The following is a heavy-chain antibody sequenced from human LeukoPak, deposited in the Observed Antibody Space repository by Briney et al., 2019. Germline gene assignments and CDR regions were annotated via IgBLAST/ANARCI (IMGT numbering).Heavy chain of an antibody. D-gene: IGHD2-2*02. CDR2: IRYDGSNK. CDR3: AKDRCSSTSCYTPEYFQH. Sequence: GGSLRLSCAASGFTFSSYGMHWVRQAPGKGLEWVAFIRYDGSNKYYADSVKGRFTISRDNSKNTLYLQMNSLRAEDTAVYYCAKDRCSSTSCYTPEYFQHWGRGTLVTVSS. CDR1: GFTFSSYG. J-gene: IGHJ1*01. V-gene: IGHV3-30*02.